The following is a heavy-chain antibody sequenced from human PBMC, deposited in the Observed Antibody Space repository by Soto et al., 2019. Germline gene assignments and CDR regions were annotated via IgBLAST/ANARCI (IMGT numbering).Heavy chain of an antibody. CDR1: GFTFSSYG. CDR2: ISYDGSNK. CDR3: PLYGSGSYYNIYYGMDV. J-gene: IGHJ6*02. Sequence: GGSLRLSCAASGFTFSSYGMHWVRQAPGKGLEWVAVISYDGSNKYYADSVKGRFTISRDNSKNTLYLQMNSLRAEDTAVYYCPLYGSGSYYNIYYGMDVWGQGTTVTVSS. V-gene: IGHV3-30*03. D-gene: IGHD3-10*01.